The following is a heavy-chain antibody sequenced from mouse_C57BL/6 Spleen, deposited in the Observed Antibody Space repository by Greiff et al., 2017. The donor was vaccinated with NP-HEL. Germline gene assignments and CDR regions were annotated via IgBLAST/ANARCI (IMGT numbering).Heavy chain of an antibody. J-gene: IGHJ4*01. CDR3: ARYKRLGEEGDYYAMDY. CDR2: ISYSGST. CDR1: GYSITSDY. D-gene: IGHD4-1*01. V-gene: IGHV3-8*01. Sequence: EVKVVESGPGLAKPSQTLSLTCSVTGYSITSDYWNWIRKFPGNKLEYMGYISYSGSTYYNPSLKSRISITRDTSKNQYYLQLNSVTTEDTATYYCARYKRLGEEGDYYAMDYWGQGTSVTVSS.